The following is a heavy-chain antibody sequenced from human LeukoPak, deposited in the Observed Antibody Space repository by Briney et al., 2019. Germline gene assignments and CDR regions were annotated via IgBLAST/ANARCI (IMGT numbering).Heavy chain of an antibody. J-gene: IGHJ5*02. CDR1: GHTFTAYY. D-gene: IGHD2-2*01. Sequence: ASVKVSCKASGHTFTAYYMFWVRQAPGQGLEWMGWINPNSGGTNYAPKFQGRVTMTRDTSISTAYMELSRLRSDDTAVYYCARGASMDYCSSTSCRKNWFDPWGQGTLVTVSS. CDR3: ARGASMDYCSSTSCRKNWFDP. V-gene: IGHV1-2*02. CDR2: INPNSGGT.